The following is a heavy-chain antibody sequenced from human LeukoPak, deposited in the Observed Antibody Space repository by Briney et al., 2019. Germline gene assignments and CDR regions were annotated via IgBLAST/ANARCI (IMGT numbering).Heavy chain of an antibody. V-gene: IGHV4-34*01. CDR2: INHSGST. CDR1: GGSFSGYY. J-gene: IGHJ6*03. CDR3: ARQCPPAHGKKQKPGGYYYYYMDV. D-gene: IGHD5/OR15-5a*01. Sequence: SETLSLTCAVYGGSFSGYYWSRIRQPPGKGLEWIGEINHSGSTNYNPSLKSRVTISVDTSKNQFSLKLSSVTAADTAVYYCARQCPPAHGKKQKPGGYYYYYMDVWGKGTTVTISS.